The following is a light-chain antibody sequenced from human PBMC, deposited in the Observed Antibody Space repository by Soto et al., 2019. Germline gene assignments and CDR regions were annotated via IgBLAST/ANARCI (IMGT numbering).Light chain of an antibody. CDR1: QSVGSN. CDR2: GAS. CDR3: QQYNNWPPDRT. Sequence: EIVMTQSPATLSVSPGERATLSCRASQSVGSNLAWYQQKPGQAPRRLIYGASTRATAIPARFSGSGSGTEFTLTLSSLQSEDFAIYFCQQYNNWPPDRTFGQGTKVEIK. J-gene: IGKJ1*01. V-gene: IGKV3-15*01.